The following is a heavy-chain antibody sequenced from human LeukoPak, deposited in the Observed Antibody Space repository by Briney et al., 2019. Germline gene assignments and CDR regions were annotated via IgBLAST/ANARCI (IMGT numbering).Heavy chain of an antibody. CDR3: ARVNYDSEAFDI. V-gene: IGHV3-21*01. CDR2: ISSSSSYT. CDR1: GFTFSSYS. J-gene: IGHJ3*02. Sequence: PGGSLRLSCAASGFTFSSYSMNWVRQAPGKGLEWVSSISSSSSYTYYADSVKGRFTISRDNAKNSLYLQMNSLRAEDTAVYYCARVNYDSEAFDIWGQGTMVTVSS. D-gene: IGHD3-22*01.